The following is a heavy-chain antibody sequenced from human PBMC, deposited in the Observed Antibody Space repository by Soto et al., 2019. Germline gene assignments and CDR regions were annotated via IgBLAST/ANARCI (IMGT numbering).Heavy chain of an antibody. Sequence: EVQLLESGGGLVEPGGSLRLSCAASGFTFSSCAMSWVRQAPGKGLEWVSSLSGSGSSTYYADSVKGRFTISRDNSKNTLFLQMHSLRAEDTAVYYCAKARTTYCGVDCYADYWGQGTLVTVSS. CDR2: LSGSGSST. CDR1: GFTFSSCA. D-gene: IGHD2-21*02. V-gene: IGHV3-23*01. CDR3: AKARTTYCGVDCYADY. J-gene: IGHJ4*02.